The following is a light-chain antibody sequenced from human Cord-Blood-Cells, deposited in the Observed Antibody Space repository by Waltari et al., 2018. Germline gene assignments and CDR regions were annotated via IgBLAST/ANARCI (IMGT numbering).Light chain of an antibody. Sequence: QSVLTQPASVSGSPRQSITISCTGTSSDVGRHNYASWYQQHPGKAPKHMFYSGSDRPSGVSKRFSGSKAGNTASLTISVLQAEDEADYYCSSYTSSSTWVFGGGTKLTVL. CDR2: SGS. CDR3: SSYTSSSTWV. J-gene: IGLJ3*02. V-gene: IGLV2-14*01. CDR1: SSDVGRHNY.